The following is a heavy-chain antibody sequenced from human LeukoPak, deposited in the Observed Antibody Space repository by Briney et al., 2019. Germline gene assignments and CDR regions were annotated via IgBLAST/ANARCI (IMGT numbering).Heavy chain of an antibody. D-gene: IGHD3/OR15-3a*01. V-gene: IGHV4-39*01. CDR1: GVSISSSNSY. CDR3: ARQTGSGLFILP. J-gene: IGHJ4*02. Sequence: SETLSLTRTVSGVSISSSNSYWGWIRQPPGKGLEWIGSIYYSGSTYYNASLKSQVSISIDTSKNQFSLRLTSVTAADTAVYYCARQTGSGLFILPGGQGTLVTVSS. CDR2: IYYSGST.